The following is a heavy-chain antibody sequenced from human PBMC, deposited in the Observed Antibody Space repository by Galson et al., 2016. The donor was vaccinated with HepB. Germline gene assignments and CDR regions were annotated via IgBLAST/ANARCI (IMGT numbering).Heavy chain of an antibody. J-gene: IGHJ3*02. Sequence: SLRLSCAASGFSFSSYAMSWVRQAPGKGLEWVSTITGSVFSTYYADSVKGRFTISRDSSKNTLYLQMNSLRAEDTAVYYCAKDPQYTTSSRGAFDIWGQGTMVTVSS. CDR3: AKDPQYTTSSRGAFDI. D-gene: IGHD6-6*01. CDR2: ITGSVFST. V-gene: IGHV3-23*01. CDR1: GFSFSSYA.